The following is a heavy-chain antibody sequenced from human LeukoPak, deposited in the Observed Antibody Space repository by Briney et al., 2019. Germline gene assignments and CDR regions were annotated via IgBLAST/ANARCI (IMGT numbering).Heavy chain of an antibody. D-gene: IGHD2-2*02. J-gene: IGHJ4*02. CDR3: AKADSTTWYNNYVDG. CDR1: GFTFSSYS. Sequence: PGGALRLSCAASGFTFSSYSMNWVRQAPGKGLEWVSSISSSSSYIYYADSVKGRSTISRDNAKNSLYLQMNSLRAEDTAVYYCAKADSTTWYNNYVDGWGQGALVTVSS. CDR2: ISSSSSYI. V-gene: IGHV3-21*04.